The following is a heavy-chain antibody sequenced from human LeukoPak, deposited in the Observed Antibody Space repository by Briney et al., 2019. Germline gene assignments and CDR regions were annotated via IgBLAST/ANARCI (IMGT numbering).Heavy chain of an antibody. D-gene: IGHD3-10*02. J-gene: IGHJ6*04. CDR3: AELGITMIGGV. V-gene: IGHV3-48*04. Sequence: GGSLRLSCAASGFTFSSYGMSWVRQAPGKGLEWVSYISSSGSTIYYADSVKGRFTISRDNAKNSLYLQMNSLRAEDTAVYYCAELGITMIGGVWGKGTTVTISS. CDR1: GFTFSSYG. CDR2: ISSSGSTI.